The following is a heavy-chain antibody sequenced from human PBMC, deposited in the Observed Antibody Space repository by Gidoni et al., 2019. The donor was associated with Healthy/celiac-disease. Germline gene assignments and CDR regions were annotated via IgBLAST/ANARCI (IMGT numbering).Heavy chain of an antibody. CDR2: IYTSGST. CDR3: AITYYYDSSGPSGYYGMDV. Sequence: QVQLQESGPGLVKPSQTLSLTCTVSGGSISSGSYYWSWIRQPAGKGLEWIGRIYTSGSTNYNPSLKSRVTISVDTSKNQFSLKLSSVTAADTAVYYCAITYYYDSSGPSGYYGMDVWGQGTTVTVSS. CDR1: GGSISSGSYY. J-gene: IGHJ6*02. D-gene: IGHD3-22*01. V-gene: IGHV4-61*02.